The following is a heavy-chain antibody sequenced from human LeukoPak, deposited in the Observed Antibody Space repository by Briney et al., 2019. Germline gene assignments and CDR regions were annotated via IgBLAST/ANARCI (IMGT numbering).Heavy chain of an antibody. J-gene: IGHJ4*02. CDR2: IFDSGRTI. D-gene: IGHD3-22*01. V-gene: IGHV3-11*01. CDR1: GFTFSDYY. Sequence: GGSLSLSCAASGFTFSDYYMSWIRQAPGKGLEWVSYIFDSGRTIYYADSVKGRFTISRDNAKNSVYLQMNNLRAEDTAVYYCARDRLGDYDHSGYYNKWGQGTLVTVSS. CDR3: ARDRLGDYDHSGYYNK.